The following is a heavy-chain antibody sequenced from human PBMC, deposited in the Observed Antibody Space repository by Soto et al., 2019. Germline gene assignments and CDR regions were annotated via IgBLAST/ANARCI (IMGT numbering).Heavy chain of an antibody. CDR3: ARENGGFDY. V-gene: IGHV1-8*01. CDR1: GYTFTSYD. J-gene: IGHJ4*02. CDR2: MNLNSGYT. D-gene: IGHD4-17*01. Sequence: QVQLVQSGAEVKKPGASVKVSCKASGYTFTSYDINWVRQATGQGLEWMGWMNLNSGYTGSAQKFQGRVTMTSSNPIRTSYMELSSLTSEDTAVYYCARENGGFDYGGQGSVVTVSS.